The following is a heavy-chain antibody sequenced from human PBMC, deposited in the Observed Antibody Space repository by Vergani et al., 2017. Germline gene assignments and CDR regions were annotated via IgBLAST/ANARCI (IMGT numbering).Heavy chain of an antibody. Sequence: QVQLVESGGGVVQPGRSLRLSCAASGFTFSSYGMHWVRQAPGKGLEWVSVIWYDGSNKYYADSVKGRFTISRDNSKTTLYLQMTSLRAEDTAVYYCARDLKGSGWYKDFGYWGQGTLVTVSS. D-gene: IGHD6-19*01. V-gene: IGHV3-33*01. CDR3: ARDLKGSGWYKDFGY. CDR1: GFTFSSYG. J-gene: IGHJ4*02. CDR2: IWYDGSNK.